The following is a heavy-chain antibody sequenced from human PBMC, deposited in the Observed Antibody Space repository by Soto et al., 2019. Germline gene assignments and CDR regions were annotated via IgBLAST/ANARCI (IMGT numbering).Heavy chain of an antibody. J-gene: IGHJ5*02. V-gene: IGHV1-3*01. CDR1: GYRITDYA. CDR3: ARDRGYSYGYWGWCDP. CDR2: INAANGNT. Sequence: GASVKVSCKASGYRITDYAMHWVRQAPGQRLEWMGWINAANGNTKYSQKFQGRVTITRDTSASTAYMELSSLRSEDTAVYYCARDRGYSYGYWGWCDPWGQGTLVTVSS. D-gene: IGHD5-18*01.